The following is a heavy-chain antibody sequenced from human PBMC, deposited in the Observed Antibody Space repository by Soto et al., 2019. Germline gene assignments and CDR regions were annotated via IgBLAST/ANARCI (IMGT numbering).Heavy chain of an antibody. CDR3: ARTTSGFWYYFGMDV. D-gene: IGHD3-22*01. Sequence: ASVKVSCKASGYTITNYGISWVRQAPGQGPEWMGWISGYNGNTHYAQKLQGRVTMTTETFTSTAYMELMSLTSDDTATYYCARTTSGFWYYFGMDVWDQGXTVTVSS. CDR1: GYTITNYG. J-gene: IGHJ6*02. V-gene: IGHV1-18*01. CDR2: ISGYNGNT.